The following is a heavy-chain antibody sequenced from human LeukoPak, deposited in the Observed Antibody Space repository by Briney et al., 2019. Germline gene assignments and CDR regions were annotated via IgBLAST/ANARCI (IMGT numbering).Heavy chain of an antibody. CDR2: INPNSGGT. CDR1: GYTFTGYY. Sequence: GASVKVSCKAPGYTFTGYYMHWVRQAPGQGLEWMGWINPNSGGTNYAQKFQGRVTMTRDTSISTAYMELSRLRSDDTAVYYCARDRTPIVITGTTGNWFDPWGQGTLVTVSS. D-gene: IGHD1-7*01. J-gene: IGHJ5*02. V-gene: IGHV1-2*02. CDR3: ARDRTPIVITGTTGNWFDP.